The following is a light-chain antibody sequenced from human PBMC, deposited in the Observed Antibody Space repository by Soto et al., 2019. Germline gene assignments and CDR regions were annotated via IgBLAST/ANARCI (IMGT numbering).Light chain of an antibody. Sequence: EIVLTQSPGTLSLSPGERATLSCRASQSVSSSYLAWYQQKPGQAPRLLIYVASSRATGIPDSFSGSGSGTDFTLTISRLEPEDFAIYYCQEYGTSRTFGQGTKVEIK. J-gene: IGKJ1*01. CDR2: VAS. CDR1: QSVSSSY. V-gene: IGKV3-20*01. CDR3: QEYGTSRT.